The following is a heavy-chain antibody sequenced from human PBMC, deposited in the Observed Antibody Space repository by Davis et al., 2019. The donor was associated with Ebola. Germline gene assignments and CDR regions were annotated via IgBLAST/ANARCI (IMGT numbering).Heavy chain of an antibody. Sequence: PGGSLRLSCAASGFIFSSYVMNWVRQAPGKGLEWVSTLGTSADAYYADSVQGRFTISRDNARNSLYLQMNSLRGEDTAVYYCRLGSYHMGDDYWGQGTLVTVSS. V-gene: IGHV3-21*06. D-gene: IGHD3-10*01. CDR2: TLGTSADA. CDR1: GFIFSSYV. J-gene: IGHJ4*02. CDR3: RLGSYHMGDDY.